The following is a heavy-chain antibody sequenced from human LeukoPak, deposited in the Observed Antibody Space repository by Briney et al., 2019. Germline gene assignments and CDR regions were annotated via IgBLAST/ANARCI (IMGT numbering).Heavy chain of an antibody. V-gene: IGHV1-2*02. CDR3: ARVGPGDSSGWSDY. J-gene: IGHJ4*02. Sequence: ASVKVSCKASGYTFTGYYMHWVRQAPGQGLEWVGWINPNSGGTNYAQKFQGRVTMTRDTSISTAYMELSRLRSDDTAVYYCARVGPGDSSGWSDYWGPGTLVTVSS. D-gene: IGHD6-19*01. CDR2: INPNSGGT. CDR1: GYTFTGYY.